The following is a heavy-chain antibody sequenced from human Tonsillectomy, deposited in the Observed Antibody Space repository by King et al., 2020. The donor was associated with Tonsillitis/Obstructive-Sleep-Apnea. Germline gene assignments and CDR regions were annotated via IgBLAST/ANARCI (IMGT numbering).Heavy chain of an antibody. CDR3: ARDGEMSTMGAFDI. D-gene: IGHD5-24*01. CDR1: GGSISSYY. J-gene: IGHJ3*02. CDR2: IYYSGST. V-gene: IGHV4-59*01. Sequence: VQLQESGPGLVKPSETLSLTCTVSGGSISSYYWSWIRQPPGKGLEWIGYIYYSGSTNYNPSLKSRVTISVDTSKNQFSLKLSSVTAADTAVYYCARDGEMSTMGAFDIWGQGTMVTVSS.